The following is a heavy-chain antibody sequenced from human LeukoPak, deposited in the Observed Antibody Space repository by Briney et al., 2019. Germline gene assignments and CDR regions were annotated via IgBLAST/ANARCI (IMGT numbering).Heavy chain of an antibody. V-gene: IGHV4-4*07. CDR1: GGSMSSYY. Sequence: SETLSLTCTVSGGSMSSYYWSWIRQPAGKGLEWIGRIYTSGSTNYNPSLKSRVTMSVDTSKNQFSLRLSSVTAADTAVYYCARARNYYDSSGYYYVSYYYMDVWGKGTTVTISS. CDR2: IYTSGST. CDR3: ARARNYYDSSGYYYVSYYYMDV. J-gene: IGHJ6*03. D-gene: IGHD3-22*01.